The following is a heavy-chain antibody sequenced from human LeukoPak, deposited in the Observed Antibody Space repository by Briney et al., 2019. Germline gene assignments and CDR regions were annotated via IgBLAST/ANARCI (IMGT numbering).Heavy chain of an antibody. CDR2: ISAYNGNT. CDR3: ARLNREMYYYDSSGYSDY. Sequence: ASVKVSCKASGYTFTSYGISWVRQAPGQGLEWMGWISAYNGNTNYAQKLQGRDTMTTDTSTSTAYMELRSLRSDDTAVYYCARLNREMYYYDSSGYSDYWGQGTLVTVSS. J-gene: IGHJ4*02. D-gene: IGHD3-22*01. CDR1: GYTFTSYG. V-gene: IGHV1-18*01.